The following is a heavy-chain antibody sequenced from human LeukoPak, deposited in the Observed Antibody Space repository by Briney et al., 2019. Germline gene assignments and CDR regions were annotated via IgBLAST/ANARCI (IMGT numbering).Heavy chain of an antibody. V-gene: IGHV4-39*01. Sequence: PSETLSLTCTVSGGSISSSSYYWGWIRQPPGKGLERIGSIYYSGSTYYNPSLKSRVTISVDTSKNQFSLKLSSVTAADTAVYYCARQDGVVTAIPLIFFDYWGQGTLVTVSS. CDR2: IYYSGST. J-gene: IGHJ4*02. D-gene: IGHD2-21*02. CDR3: ARQDGVVTAIPLIFFDY. CDR1: GGSISSSSYY.